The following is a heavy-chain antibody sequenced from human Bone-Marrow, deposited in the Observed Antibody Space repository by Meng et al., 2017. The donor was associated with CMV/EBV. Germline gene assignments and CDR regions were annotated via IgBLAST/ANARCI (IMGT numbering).Heavy chain of an antibody. V-gene: IGHV3-9*01. D-gene: IGHD3-3*01. Sequence: GGSLRLSCAASGFTFSSYAMHWVRQAPGKGLEWVSGISWNSGSIGYADSVKGRFTISRDNAKNSLYLQMNSLRAEDTALYYCAKEGKGSASIFGVVSYYYYGMDVWAQGTTVTVPS. J-gene: IGHJ6*02. CDR3: AKEGKGSASIFGVVSYYYYGMDV. CDR2: ISWNSGSI. CDR1: GFTFSSYA.